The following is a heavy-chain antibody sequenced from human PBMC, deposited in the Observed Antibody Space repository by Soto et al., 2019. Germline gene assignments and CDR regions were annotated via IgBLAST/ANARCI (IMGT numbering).Heavy chain of an antibody. V-gene: IGHV4-59*01. J-gene: IGHJ3*02. CDR1: GGSISTYY. CDR2: IFNSGST. Sequence: QVQLQESGPGLVKPSETLSFTCTVSGGSISTYYWSWIRQPPGKGLEWIGCIFNSGSTNYNPSLKSRVTISVDTSKTQFYLRLSSVTAADTAVYYCARDQKKYDDSSGDFHAFDIWGQGTMVTVSS. CDR3: ARDQKKYDDSSGDFHAFDI. D-gene: IGHD3-22*01.